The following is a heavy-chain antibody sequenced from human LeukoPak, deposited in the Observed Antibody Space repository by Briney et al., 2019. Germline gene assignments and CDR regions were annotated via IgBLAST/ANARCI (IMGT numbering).Heavy chain of an antibody. Sequence: GGSLRLSCAASGFTFSSYWMSWVRQAPGKGLEWVANIKHDGSEKYYVDSVKGRFTSSRDNANNSLYLQMNNLRAEDTAVYYCAKFRRGGSTWTILGSWGQGTLVTVSS. D-gene: IGHD6-13*01. CDR1: GFTFSSYW. J-gene: IGHJ5*02. CDR2: IKHDGSEK. V-gene: IGHV3-7*01. CDR3: AKFRRGGSTWTILGS.